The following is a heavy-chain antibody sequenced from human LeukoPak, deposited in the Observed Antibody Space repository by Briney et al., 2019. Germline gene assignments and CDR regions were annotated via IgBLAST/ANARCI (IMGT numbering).Heavy chain of an antibody. CDR3: ARGRLGELSHCFDY. V-gene: IGHV1-69*01. CDR2: IIPTFGTA. D-gene: IGHD3-16*02. CDR1: GGTFSSYA. Sequence: SVKVSCKASGGTFSSYAISWVRQAPGQGLEWMGGIIPTFGTANYAQKFQGRVTITADESTSTAYMELSSLRSEDTAVYYCARGRLGELSHCFDYWGQGTLVTVSS. J-gene: IGHJ4*02.